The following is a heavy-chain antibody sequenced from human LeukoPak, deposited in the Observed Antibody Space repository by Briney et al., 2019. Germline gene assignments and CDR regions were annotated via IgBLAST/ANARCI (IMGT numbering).Heavy chain of an antibody. CDR3: ASTGETPPDAFDI. J-gene: IGHJ3*02. V-gene: IGHV1-69*04. CDR1: GGTFSSYA. Sequence: ASVKVSCKASGGTFSSYAISWVRQAPGQGLEWMGRIIPILGIANYAQKFQGRVTITADKSTSTAYMELSSLRSEDTAVYYCASTGETPPDAFDIWGQGTMVTVSS. CDR2: IIPILGIA. D-gene: IGHD1-26*01.